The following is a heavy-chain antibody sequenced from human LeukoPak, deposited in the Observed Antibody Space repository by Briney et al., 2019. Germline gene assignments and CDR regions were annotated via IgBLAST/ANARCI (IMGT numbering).Heavy chain of an antibody. CDR3: ARGHSPVTTKVSYFQH. CDR2: FYYTEST. J-gene: IGHJ1*01. V-gene: IGHV4-59*12. CDR1: GGSISSYY. D-gene: IGHD4-17*01. Sequence: PSETLSLTCTVSGGSISSYYWSWIRQPPGKGLGWIGYFYYTESTNYNPSLKSRVTILVDTSKNQFSLKLSSVTAADTAVYYCARGHSPVTTKVSYFQHWGQGTLVTVSS.